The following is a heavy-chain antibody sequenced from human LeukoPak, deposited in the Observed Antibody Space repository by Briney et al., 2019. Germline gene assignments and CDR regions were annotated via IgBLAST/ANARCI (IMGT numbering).Heavy chain of an antibody. CDR1: GFTFSSYE. Sequence: PGGSLRLSCAASGFTFSSYEMNWVRQAPGKGLEWVSYISSSGSTIYYADSVKGRFTISRDSAKNSLYLQMNSLRAEDTAVSYCASGDILTGTLDYWGQGTLVTVSS. CDR2: ISSSGSTI. CDR3: ASGDILTGTLDY. J-gene: IGHJ4*02. D-gene: IGHD3-9*01. V-gene: IGHV3-48*03.